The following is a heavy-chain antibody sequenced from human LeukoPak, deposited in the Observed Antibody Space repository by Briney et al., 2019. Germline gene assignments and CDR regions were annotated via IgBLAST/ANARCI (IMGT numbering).Heavy chain of an antibody. D-gene: IGHD6-6*01. J-gene: IGHJ4*02. CDR2: ISSSAGNT. CDR1: GFTFGSYA. Sequence: GGSPRLSCSASGFTFGSYAMSWVRQAPGKGLEWVSTISSSAGNTYYADSVKGRFTISRDNSKNTLYVQMNSLRAEDTAVYYCAKRGHSSSSGAPDFDYWGQGTLVTVSS. V-gene: IGHV3-23*01. CDR3: AKRGHSSSSGAPDFDY.